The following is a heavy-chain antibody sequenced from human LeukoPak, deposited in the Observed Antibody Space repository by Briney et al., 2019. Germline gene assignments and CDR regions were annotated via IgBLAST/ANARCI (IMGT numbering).Heavy chain of an antibody. CDR1: GGSFSGYY. V-gene: IGHV4-34*01. J-gene: IGHJ5*02. CDR2: INQSGST. D-gene: IGHD6-25*01. CDR3: AREGDSSGVGWFDP. Sequence: SETLSLTCGVYGGSFSGYYWSWIRQPPGKGLEWIGEINQSGSTNYNPSLKSRVTISVDTSKNQFSLKLSSVTAADTAVYYCAREGDSSGVGWFDPWGQGTLVTVSS.